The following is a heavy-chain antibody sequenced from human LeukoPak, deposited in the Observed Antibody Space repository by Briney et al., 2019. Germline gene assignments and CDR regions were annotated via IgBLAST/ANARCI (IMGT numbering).Heavy chain of an antibody. Sequence: GGSLRLSCAASGFTFSNSWMTWVRQAPGKGLEWVASINQDGGEIHYVDSVKGRFTISRDNAKNSLYLQMNSLTAEDTAVHYCAKDLAVAGDYWGQGTLVTVSS. CDR3: AKDLAVAGDY. CDR2: INQDGGEI. D-gene: IGHD6-19*01. CDR1: GFTFSNSW. V-gene: IGHV3-7*01. J-gene: IGHJ4*02.